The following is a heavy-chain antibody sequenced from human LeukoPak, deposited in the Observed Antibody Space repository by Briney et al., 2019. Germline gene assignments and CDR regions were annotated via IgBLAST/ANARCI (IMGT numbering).Heavy chain of an antibody. J-gene: IGHJ4*02. V-gene: IGHV3-30*02. D-gene: IGHD6-19*01. CDR3: ARGRRGRQWLVSDY. CDR1: GFTFSSYG. Sequence: GGSLRLSCAASGFTFSSYGMHWVRQAPGKGLEWVAFIRYDGSDKYYADSVKGRFTISRDNSKNTLYLQMNSLRAEDTAVYYCARGRRGRQWLVSDYWGQGTLVTVSS. CDR2: IRYDGSDK.